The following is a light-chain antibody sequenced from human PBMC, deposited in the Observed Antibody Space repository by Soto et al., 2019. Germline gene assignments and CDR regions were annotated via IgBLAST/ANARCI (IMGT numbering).Light chain of an antibody. CDR3: QTWGTGIHWV. J-gene: IGLJ3*02. V-gene: IGLV4-69*01. CDR2: LNSDGSH. CDR1: SGHSSYA. Sequence: QLVLTQSPSASASLGASVTLTCTLSSGHSSYAIAWHQQQPEKGPRYLMKLNSDGSHSKGDGIPDRFSGSSSGAERYLTISSHQSEDEADYYCQTWGTGIHWVFGGGTQLTVL.